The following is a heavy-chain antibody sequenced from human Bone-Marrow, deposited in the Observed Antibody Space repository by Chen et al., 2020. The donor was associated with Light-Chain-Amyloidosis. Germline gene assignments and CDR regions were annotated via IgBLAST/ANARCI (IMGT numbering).Heavy chain of an antibody. D-gene: IGHD5-12*01. CDR2: IYPDDSDA. Sequence: EVQLEQSGPDVKKPGESLKISCTGPGYTFPNYWIGWVRQMPGKGLEWMGVIYPDDSDARYSPSFEGQVTISADKSITTAYLQWRSLKASDTAMYYCARRRDGYNFDYWGQGTLVTVSS. V-gene: IGHV5-51*01. CDR1: GYTFPNYW. CDR3: ARRRDGYNFDY. J-gene: IGHJ4*02.